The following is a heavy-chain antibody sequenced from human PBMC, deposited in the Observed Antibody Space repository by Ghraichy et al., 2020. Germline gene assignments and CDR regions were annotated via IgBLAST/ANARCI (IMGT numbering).Heavy chain of an antibody. D-gene: IGHD3-22*01. J-gene: IGHJ4*02. CDR3: ARDYDSSGGGLYY. CDR1: GFTFSSYG. CDR2: IWYDGSNK. V-gene: IGHV3-33*01. Sequence: GGSLRLSCAASGFTFSSYGMHWVRQAPGKGLEWVAVIWYDGSNKYYADSVKGRFTISRDNSKNTLYLQMNSLRAEDTAVYYCARDYDSSGGGLYYWGQGTLVTVSS.